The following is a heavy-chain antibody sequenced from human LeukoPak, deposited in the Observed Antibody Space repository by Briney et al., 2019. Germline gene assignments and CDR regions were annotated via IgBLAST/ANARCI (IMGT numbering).Heavy chain of an antibody. CDR1: EFTFSSYT. D-gene: IGHD1-26*01. CDR2: ILYDGSNK. J-gene: IGHJ4*02. Sequence: PGGSLRLSCAASEFTFSSYTMHWVRQAPGKGLEWVAVILYDGSNKKYADSVKGRFTISRDNAKNSLYLQMNSLRAEDTAVYYCARRRYSGSSQHFDYWGQGTLVTVSS. V-gene: IGHV3-30*03. CDR3: ARRRYSGSSQHFDY.